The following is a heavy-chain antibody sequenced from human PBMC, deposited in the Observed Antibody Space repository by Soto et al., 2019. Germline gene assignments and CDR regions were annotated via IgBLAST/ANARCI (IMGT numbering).Heavy chain of an antibody. CDR3: ARHSIAVAGPDFDY. V-gene: IGHV5-51*01. J-gene: IGHJ4*02. CDR1: GYSFSNFW. D-gene: IGHD6-19*01. CDR2: IYPDDSDT. Sequence: GESLKISCQASGYSFSNFWIAWVRQMPGEGLEWLGIIYPDDSDTRYSPSFLGQVTISADKSIKTTYLQWSSLKASDTAMYYCARHSIAVAGPDFDYWGQGTLVTVSS.